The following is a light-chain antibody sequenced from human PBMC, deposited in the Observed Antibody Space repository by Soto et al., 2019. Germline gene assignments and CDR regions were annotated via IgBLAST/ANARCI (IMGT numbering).Light chain of an antibody. J-gene: IGKJ1*01. CDR2: GTS. V-gene: IGKV3-20*01. CDR3: QQYGSSSWT. Sequence: EIVLTQSPGTLSLSPGERATLSCRASQSVSSSYLAWYQQKPGQAPRLLIYGTSSRATAIPDRFSGSGSGKYFPLTISRRGPKDFAVYYCQQYGSSSWTLGKGTRVEI. CDR1: QSVSSSY.